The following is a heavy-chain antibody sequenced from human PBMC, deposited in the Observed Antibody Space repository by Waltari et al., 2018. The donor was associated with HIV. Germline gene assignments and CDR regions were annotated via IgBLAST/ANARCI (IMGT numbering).Heavy chain of an antibody. Sequence: QVQLQESGPGLVKPSATLSLTCTVSGGSINTYYWSWIRQPPGKGLEWIGYIYYSGSTNYNPSLRSRVTISVDTSKNQFSLKLSSVTAADTAVYYCARDRSSGTFDYWGQGALVTVSS. CDR3: ARDRSSGTFDY. CDR1: GGSINTYY. CDR2: IYYSGST. V-gene: IGHV4-59*01. J-gene: IGHJ4*02. D-gene: IGHD6-19*01.